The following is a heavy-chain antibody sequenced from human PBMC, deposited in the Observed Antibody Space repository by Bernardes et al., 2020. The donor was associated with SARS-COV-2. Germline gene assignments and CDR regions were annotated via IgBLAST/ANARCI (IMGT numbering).Heavy chain of an antibody. CDR3: ARVGYIVVVTAWYFDL. J-gene: IGHJ2*01. V-gene: IGHV3-7*05. CDR2: IKQDGSEK. CDR1: GFIFSSYC. Sequence: GGSLRLSCAASGFIFSSYCMSWVRQAPGKGLEWVANIKQDGSEKYYVDSLKGRFTISRDNAKNSLYLQMNSLRAEDTAVYYCARVGYIVVVTAWYFDLWGRGTLVTVSS. D-gene: IGHD2-21*02.